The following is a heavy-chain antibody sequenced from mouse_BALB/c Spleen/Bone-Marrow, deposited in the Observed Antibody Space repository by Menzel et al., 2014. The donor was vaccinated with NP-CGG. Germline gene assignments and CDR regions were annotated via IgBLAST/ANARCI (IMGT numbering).Heavy chain of an antibody. Sequence: QVQLQQSGAELVKPGASVKMSCKASGYTFTNYWMHWVKQRPGQGLEWIGYINPSTGYTEYNQKFKDKATLTADKSSSTAYMQLSSLTSEDSAVYYCARIYYYGRDYWGQGTTLTVSS. CDR1: GYTFTNYW. J-gene: IGHJ2*01. D-gene: IGHD1-1*01. CDR3: ARIYYYGRDY. V-gene: IGHV1-7*01. CDR2: INPSTGYT.